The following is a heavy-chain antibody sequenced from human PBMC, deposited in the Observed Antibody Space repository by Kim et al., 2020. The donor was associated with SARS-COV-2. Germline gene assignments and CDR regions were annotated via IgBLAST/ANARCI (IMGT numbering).Heavy chain of an antibody. CDR2: ISSSSYI. D-gene: IGHD3-10*01. V-gene: IGHV3-21*01. CDR3: APLWLGNYGMDV. Sequence: GGSLRLSCAASGFTFSSYSMNWVRQAPGKGLEWVSSISSSSYIYYADSVKGRFTISRDNAKNSLYLQMNSLRAEDTAVYYCAPLWLGNYGMDVWGQGTTVTVSS. J-gene: IGHJ6*02. CDR1: GFTFSSYS.